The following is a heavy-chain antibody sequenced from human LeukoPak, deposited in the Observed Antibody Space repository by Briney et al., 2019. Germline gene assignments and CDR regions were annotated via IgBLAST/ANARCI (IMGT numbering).Heavy chain of an antibody. D-gene: IGHD6-13*01. CDR1: GFTFSSYS. CDR3: AKDKFGGDQQLVRGYDY. Sequence: GGSLRLSCAASGFTFSSYSMNWVRQAPGKGLEWVSYISSSSSTIYYADSVKGRFTISRDNAKSSLYLQMNSLRAEDTALYYCAKDKFGGDQQLVRGYDYWGQGTLVTVSS. V-gene: IGHV3-48*04. J-gene: IGHJ4*02. CDR2: ISSSSSTI.